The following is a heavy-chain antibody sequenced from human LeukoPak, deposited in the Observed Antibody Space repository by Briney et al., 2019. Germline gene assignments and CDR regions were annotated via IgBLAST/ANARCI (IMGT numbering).Heavy chain of an antibody. V-gene: IGHV4-34*01. D-gene: IGHD1-26*01. CDR1: GGSFSGYY. CDR3: ARVLAYSGSYLDAFDL. Sequence: SETLSLTCAVYGGSFSGYYWSWIRQPPGKGLEWIGEINHSGSTNYNPSLKSRVTISVDTSKNQLSLKLSSVTAADTAIYYCARVLAYSGSYLDAFDLWGQGTMVTVSS. CDR2: INHSGST. J-gene: IGHJ3*01.